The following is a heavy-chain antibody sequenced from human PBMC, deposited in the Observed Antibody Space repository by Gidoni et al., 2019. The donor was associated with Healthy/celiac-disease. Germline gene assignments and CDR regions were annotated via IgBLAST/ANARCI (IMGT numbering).Heavy chain of an antibody. J-gene: IGHJ4*02. V-gene: IGHV3-33*01. D-gene: IGHD4-17*01. CDR1: GFTFSSSG. Sequence: QVQLVESGGGVVQPGMSLRLSCAASGFTFSSSGMHWVRQAPGKGLEWVAVIWYDGSNKDYADSVKGRFTISRDNSKNTLYLQMNSLRAEDTAVYYCARDGGDYGTFDYWGQGTLVTVSS. CDR3: ARDGGDYGTFDY. CDR2: IWYDGSNK.